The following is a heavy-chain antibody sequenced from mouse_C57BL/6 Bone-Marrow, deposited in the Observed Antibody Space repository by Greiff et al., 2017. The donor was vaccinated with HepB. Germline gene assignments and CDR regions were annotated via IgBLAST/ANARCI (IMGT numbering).Heavy chain of an antibody. CDR1: GFTFSDYY. CDR2: INYDGSST. D-gene: IGHD1-1*01. V-gene: IGHV5-16*01. Sequence: EVKLMESEGGLVQPGSSMKLSCTASGFTFSDYYMAWVRQVPEKGLEWVANINYDGSSTYYLDSLKSRFIISRDNAKNILYLQMSSLKSEDTATYYCARGKGLLFAYWGQGTLVTVSA. J-gene: IGHJ3*01. CDR3: ARGKGLLFAY.